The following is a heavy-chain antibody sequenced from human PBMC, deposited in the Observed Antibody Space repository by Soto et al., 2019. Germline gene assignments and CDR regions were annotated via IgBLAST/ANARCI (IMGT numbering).Heavy chain of an antibody. V-gene: IGHV1-2*04. Sequence: ASVKVSCKASGYPFSDHYIHWVRQAPGQGLEWMGWINPDSGGTNYAQKFQDWVIMTSDTSINTVYMELSGLRSDDIAVYYCARNGGGSGSYYSIDVWGPGTLVTVSS. J-gene: IGHJ4*02. CDR1: GYPFSDHY. CDR3: ARNGGGSGSYYSIDV. CDR2: INPDSGGT. D-gene: IGHD1-26*01.